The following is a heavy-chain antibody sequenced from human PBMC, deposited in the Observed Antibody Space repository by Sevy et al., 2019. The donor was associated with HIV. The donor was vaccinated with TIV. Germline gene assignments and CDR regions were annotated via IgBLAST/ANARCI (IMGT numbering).Heavy chain of an antibody. V-gene: IGHV3-33*01. CDR2: IWNDGSNK. J-gene: IGHJ4*02. CDR3: ARGGDFNDRSAKRDFDY. CDR1: GFTFSNYG. Sequence: GGSLRLSCAASGFTFSNYGMHWVRQAPGKGLEWVAVIWNDGSNKYYADSVKGRFTISRDNSKNTLYLQMNSLRVEDSDVYFRARGGDFNDRSAKRDFDYWGQGTLVTVSS. D-gene: IGHD3-22*01.